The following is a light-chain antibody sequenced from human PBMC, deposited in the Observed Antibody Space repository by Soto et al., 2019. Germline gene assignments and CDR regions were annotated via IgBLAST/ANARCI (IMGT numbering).Light chain of an antibody. J-gene: IGKJ3*01. V-gene: IGKV1-39*01. CDR3: QQRYSTPPFP. CDR1: QSVSSY. Sequence: DIQMTQSPSPLSASVGDRVDITCRTSQSVSSYLNWYQAKPGKAPKLLIYEASSLESGVPSRFSGSGSGTDFTLPISSLQPEDSANYYCQQRYSTPPFPFGPGTRVDI. CDR2: EAS.